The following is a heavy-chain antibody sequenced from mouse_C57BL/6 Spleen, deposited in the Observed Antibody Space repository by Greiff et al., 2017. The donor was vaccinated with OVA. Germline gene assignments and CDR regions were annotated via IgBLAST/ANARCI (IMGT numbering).Heavy chain of an antibody. Sequence: VKLKQPGAELVRPGSSVKLSCKASGYTFTSYWMDWVKQRPGQGLEWIGNIYPSDSETHYNQKFKDKATLTVDKSSSTAYMQLSSLTSEDSAVYYCARYYYGSSSYWYFDVWGTGTTVTVSS. D-gene: IGHD1-1*01. CDR1: GYTFTSYW. CDR2: IYPSDSET. J-gene: IGHJ1*03. V-gene: IGHV1-61*01. CDR3: ARYYYGSSSYWYFDV.